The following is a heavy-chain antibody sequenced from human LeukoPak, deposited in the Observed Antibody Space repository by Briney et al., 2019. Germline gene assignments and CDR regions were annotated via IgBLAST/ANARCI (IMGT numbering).Heavy chain of an antibody. J-gene: IGHJ4*02. CDR1: GHTFTSYG. D-gene: IGHD3-10*01. CDR3: ARARSTRVRGFMFFDY. Sequence: ASVKVSYKASGHTFTSYGISCVRQAPGQRLEWMGWISPYNDNTNYAQKVQGRVTITTDTSPSTAYMELRSLRSDDTAVYYCARARSTRVRGFMFFDYWGQGTLVTVSS. V-gene: IGHV1-18*01. CDR2: ISPYNDNT.